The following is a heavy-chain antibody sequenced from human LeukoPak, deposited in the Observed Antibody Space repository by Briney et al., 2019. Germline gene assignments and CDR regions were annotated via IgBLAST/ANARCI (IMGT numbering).Heavy chain of an antibody. CDR1: GGSIINHY. V-gene: IGHV4-59*11. CDR3: ARVLQNYYHLDV. D-gene: IGHD2/OR15-2a*01. CDR2: FFEVGST. Sequence: SETLSLTCTVSGGSIINHYWSWIRQPPGKGLEWMGFFFEVGSTNYKSSLESRVTMSVDTSKNQFSLKLRSVTAADTAVYYCARVLQNYYHLDVWGTGTTVTVSS. J-gene: IGHJ6*03.